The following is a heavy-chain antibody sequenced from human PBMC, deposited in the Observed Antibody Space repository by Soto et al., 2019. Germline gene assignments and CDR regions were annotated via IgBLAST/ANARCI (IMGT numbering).Heavy chain of an antibody. CDR2: IYYSGST. D-gene: IGHD6-19*01. CDR3: ARGIEGWYQGRYYSGMDV. J-gene: IGHJ6*02. CDR1: GGSVSSGSYS. Sequence: QVQLQESGPGLVKPSETLSLTCTVSGGSVSSGSYSWSWIRQPPGKGLEWIGYIYYSGSTNSHPSRKSRVTIAVATSKNQFPLKLSSVTAADTAVYYCARGIEGWYQGRYYSGMDVWGQGTTVTVSS. V-gene: IGHV4-61*01.